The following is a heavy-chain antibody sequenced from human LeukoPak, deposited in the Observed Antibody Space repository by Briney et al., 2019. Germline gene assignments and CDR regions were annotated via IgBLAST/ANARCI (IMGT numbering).Heavy chain of an antibody. CDR1: GGSFSGYY. J-gene: IGHJ6*02. CDR2: INHSGSI. CDR3: ARGHLHDSGSYYNYYYYYGMDV. D-gene: IGHD3-10*01. Sequence: SETLSLTCAVYGGSFSGYYWSWIRQPPGKGLEWIGEINHSGSINYNPSLKSRVTISVDTSKNQFSLKLSSVTAADTAVYYCARGHLHDSGSYYNYYYYYGMDVWGQGTTVTVSS. V-gene: IGHV4-34*01.